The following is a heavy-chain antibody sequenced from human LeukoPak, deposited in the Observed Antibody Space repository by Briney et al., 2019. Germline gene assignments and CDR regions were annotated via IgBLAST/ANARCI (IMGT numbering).Heavy chain of an antibody. D-gene: IGHD4-11*01. Sequence: GESLKISCKGSGYSFTNYWIAWVRQMPGKGLEGMGIIYPGDSDTSYSPSFQGQLTIAADKSISTAYLQWSSLKGSHTVIYYGAKQCGYSNVYFYLWGQGTLVTVSS. CDR2: IYPGDSDT. J-gene: IGHJ4*02. V-gene: IGHV5-51*01. CDR3: AKQCGYSNVYFYL. CDR1: GYSFTNYW.